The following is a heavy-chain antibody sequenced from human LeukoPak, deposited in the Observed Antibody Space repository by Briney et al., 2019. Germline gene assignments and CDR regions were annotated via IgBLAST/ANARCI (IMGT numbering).Heavy chain of an antibody. V-gene: IGHV3-23*01. CDR3: AKQGAYDNGY. Sequence: PGGSLRLSCAASGFTFSRYALTWVRQAPGKGLEWVSTISGSGGGTFYADSVKGRFTISRDNSKNTLHLQMNSLRAEDTAVYFCAKQGAYDNGYWGQGTLVTVSS. CDR2: ISGSGGGT. CDR1: GFTFSRYA. D-gene: IGHD3-16*01. J-gene: IGHJ4*02.